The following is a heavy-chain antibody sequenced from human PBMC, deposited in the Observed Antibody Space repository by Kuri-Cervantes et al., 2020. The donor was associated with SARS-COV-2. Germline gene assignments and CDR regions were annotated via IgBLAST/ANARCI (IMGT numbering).Heavy chain of an antibody. CDR3: ARHSPLQSYYYYYYGMDV. CDR1: GYTFTSYA. Sequence: ASVKVSCKASGYTFTSYAMHWVRQAPGQRLEWMGWINAGNGNTKYSQKFQGRVTITRDTSASTAYMELSSLRSEDTAVYYCARHSPLQSYYYYYYGMDVWGQGTTVTVSS. J-gene: IGHJ6*02. CDR2: INAGNGNT. V-gene: IGHV1-3*01. D-gene: IGHD4-11*01.